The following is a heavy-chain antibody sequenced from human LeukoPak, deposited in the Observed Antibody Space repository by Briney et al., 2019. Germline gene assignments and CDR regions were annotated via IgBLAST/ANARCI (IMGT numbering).Heavy chain of an antibody. D-gene: IGHD3-10*01. V-gene: IGHV4-34*01. CDR1: GGSFSGYY. CDR2: INHSGST. J-gene: IGHJ4*02. Sequence: SETLSLTCAVYGGSFSGYYWSWSRQPPGTGLEWIGEINHSGSTNYNPSLKSRVTISVDTSKNQFSLKLSSVTAADTAVYYYARGHYTHYYGSGSYYPSDFDYWGQGTLLTVSS. CDR3: ARGHYTHYYGSGSYYPSDFDY.